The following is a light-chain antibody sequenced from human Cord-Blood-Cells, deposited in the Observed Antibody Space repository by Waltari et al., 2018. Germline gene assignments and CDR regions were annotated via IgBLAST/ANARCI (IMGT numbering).Light chain of an antibody. V-gene: IGLV2-18*02. J-gene: IGLJ2*01. Sequence: QSALTQPPSVSGSPGQSVTISSTDTSSDAGSYNRVSWYQQPPGTAPKLMIYEVSNRPSGVPDRFSGSKSGNTASPTISGLQAEDEADYYCSSYTSSSTVVFGGGTKLTVL. CDR3: SSYTSSSTVV. CDR2: EVS. CDR1: SSDAGSYNR.